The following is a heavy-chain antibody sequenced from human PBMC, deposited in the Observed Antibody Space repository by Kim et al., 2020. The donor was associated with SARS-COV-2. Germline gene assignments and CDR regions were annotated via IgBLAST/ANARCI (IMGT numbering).Heavy chain of an antibody. CDR3: ARDVYSGNTTGGDWFDP. Sequence: ASVKVSCKASGYTFINYGISWVRQAPGQGFQWMGWISAHNGNAKYEQKFQGRVTITRDRSTSTVTMELRSLRPDDTAIYYCARDVYSGNTTGGDWFDPWG. CDR1: GYTFINYG. CDR2: ISAHNGNA. J-gene: IGHJ5*02. D-gene: IGHD1-26*01. V-gene: IGHV1-18*01.